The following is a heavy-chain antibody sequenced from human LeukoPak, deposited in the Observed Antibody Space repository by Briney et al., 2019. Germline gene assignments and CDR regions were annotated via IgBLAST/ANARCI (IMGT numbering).Heavy chain of an antibody. CDR1: GFTFSNSY. J-gene: IGHJ4*02. CDR2: IKEDGSAK. D-gene: IGHD3-22*01. V-gene: IGHV3-7*01. CDR3: ARNSNFDTHDY. Sequence: GGSLRLSCAASGFTFSNSYVSWVRQAPGKGLEWVATIKEDGSAKYYVDSVRGRFSISRDNAKNSLYLQMNSLSAEDTAVYYCARNSNFDTHDYWGQGTLVTVSS.